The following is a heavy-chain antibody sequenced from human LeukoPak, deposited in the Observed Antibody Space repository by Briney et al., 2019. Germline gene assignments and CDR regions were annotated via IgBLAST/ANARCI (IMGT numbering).Heavy chain of an antibody. V-gene: IGHV1-18*01. CDR1: GYTFTSYG. Sequence: ASVKVSCKASGYTFTSYGISWVRQAPGQGLEWMGWISAYNGNTNYAQKLQGRVTMTTDTYTSTAYMELRSLRSDDTAVFYCARDFYYDSSDHGGDYWGQGTLVTVSS. CDR3: ARDFYYDSSDHGGDY. J-gene: IGHJ4*02. D-gene: IGHD3-22*01. CDR2: ISAYNGNT.